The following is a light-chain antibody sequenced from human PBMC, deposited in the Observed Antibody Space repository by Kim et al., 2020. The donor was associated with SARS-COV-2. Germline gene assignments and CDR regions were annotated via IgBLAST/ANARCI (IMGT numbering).Light chain of an antibody. Sequence: VSPGERASLSLRTGQSVSKVVAWYQQKTGEAPRLLIYDVYTGATDIPARFSGGGSGTNFSLTISGLQSEDFAVYYCQHYSNWPRTFGQGTKVDIK. CDR2: DVY. CDR3: QHYSNWPRT. V-gene: IGKV3-15*01. J-gene: IGKJ1*01. CDR1: QSVSKV.